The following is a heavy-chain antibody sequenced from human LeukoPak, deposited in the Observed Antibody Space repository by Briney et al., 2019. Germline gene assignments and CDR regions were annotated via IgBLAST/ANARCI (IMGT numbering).Heavy chain of an antibody. CDR3: ARVRAAAGPYWYFDL. CDR2: IYYTGST. CDR1: GGSFSNYY. Sequence: SETLSLTCTVSGGSFSNYYWTWIRQPPGKGLEWIGSIYYTGSTNYNPSLKSRVTISVDTSKNQFSLKLSSVTAADTAVYYCARVRAAAGPYWYFDLWGRGTLSLSPQ. D-gene: IGHD6-13*01. V-gene: IGHV4-59*08. J-gene: IGHJ2*01.